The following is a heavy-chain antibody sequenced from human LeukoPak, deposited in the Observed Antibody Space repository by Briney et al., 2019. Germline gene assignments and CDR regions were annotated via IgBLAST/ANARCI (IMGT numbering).Heavy chain of an antibody. CDR2: INHSGST. D-gene: IGHD3-10*01. V-gene: IGHV4-34*01. Sequence: SETLSLTCAVYDGSFSGYYWSWIRQPPGKGLEWIGEINHSGSTNYNPSLKSRVTISVDTSKNQFSLKLSSVTAADTAVYYCARSALFMVRGVIRVNWFDPWGQGTLVTVSS. CDR1: DGSFSGYY. CDR3: ARSALFMVRGVIRVNWFDP. J-gene: IGHJ5*02.